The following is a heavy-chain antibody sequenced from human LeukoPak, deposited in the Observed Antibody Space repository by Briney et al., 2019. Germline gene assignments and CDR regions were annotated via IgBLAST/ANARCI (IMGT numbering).Heavy chain of an antibody. J-gene: IGHJ4*02. Sequence: PGGSLRLSCAASGFTFSSYSMNWVRQAPGKGLEWVSYISSSSSTIYYADSVKGRFTISRDNAKNSLYLQMNSLRAEDTAVYYCARPERALFDYWGQGTLVTVSS. V-gene: IGHV3-48*04. CDR2: ISSSSSTI. CDR1: GFTFSSYS. CDR3: ARPERALFDY.